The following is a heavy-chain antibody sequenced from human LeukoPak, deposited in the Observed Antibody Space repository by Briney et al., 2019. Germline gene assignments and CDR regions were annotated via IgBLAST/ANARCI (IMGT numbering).Heavy chain of an antibody. CDR2: IHYSGST. J-gene: IGHJ4*02. Sequence: SETLSLTCTVSGGSISSYYWTWIRQSPGKGLEWIGYIHYSGSTNYNPSLTSRVTISVDTSKNQVSLRLSSVTAADTAVYYCTRAPRHDYSDNWGQGTLVTVSS. V-gene: IGHV4-59*08. CDR3: TRAPRHDYSDN. CDR1: GGSISSYY.